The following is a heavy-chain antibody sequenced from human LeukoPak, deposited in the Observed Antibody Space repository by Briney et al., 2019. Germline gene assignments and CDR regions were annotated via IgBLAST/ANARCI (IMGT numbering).Heavy chain of an antibody. CDR3: AKTRPLDSSSWSHGDY. V-gene: IGHV3-23*01. J-gene: IGHJ4*01. CDR1: VFTFSSYW. Sequence: GGSLRLSCAASVFTFSSYWLHWVRQAPWKGLEWVSAISGSGDSTYYGDSVKGRFTISRDNSKNTLYLQMNSLRAEDTAVYYCAKTRPLDSSSWSHGDYWGQGTLVTVSS. CDR2: ISGSGDST. D-gene: IGHD6-13*01.